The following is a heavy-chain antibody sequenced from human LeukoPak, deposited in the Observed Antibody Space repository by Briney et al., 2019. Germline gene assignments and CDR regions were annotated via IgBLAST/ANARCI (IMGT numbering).Heavy chain of an antibody. Sequence: ASVKVSCKTAGYTFSSHGISWVRQAPGQGLEWMGWISANSGDTEFAQKFQGRVTMTTETSTNTAYMELRSLRFDDTAIYYCARDKRYAFDNWGQGTLVSVSS. V-gene: IGHV1-18*01. J-gene: IGHJ4*02. D-gene: IGHD3-9*01. CDR3: ARDKRYAFDN. CDR2: ISANSGDT. CDR1: GYTFSSHG.